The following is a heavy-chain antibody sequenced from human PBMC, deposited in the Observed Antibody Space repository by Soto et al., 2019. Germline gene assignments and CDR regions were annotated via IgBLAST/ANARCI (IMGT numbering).Heavy chain of an antibody. Sequence: ASVKVSCKASGYTFTSHDINWVRQASGQGLERMGWMNPNSGNTGYAQKFQGRVTMTRNTSTSTAYMELSSLRSEDTAVYYCTRGHVTGYCSGESCYHLDHWAQGTPVTVSS. CDR1: GYTFTSHD. CDR3: TRGHVTGYCSGESCYHLDH. V-gene: IGHV1-8*01. D-gene: IGHD2-15*01. J-gene: IGHJ4*02. CDR2: MNPNSGNT.